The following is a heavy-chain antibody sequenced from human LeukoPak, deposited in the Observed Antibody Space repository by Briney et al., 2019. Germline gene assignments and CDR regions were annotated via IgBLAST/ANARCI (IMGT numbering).Heavy chain of an antibody. CDR3: AKVTAAGLQYYYGMDV. J-gene: IGHJ6*02. CDR1: GFTFSRYA. D-gene: IGHD6-13*01. V-gene: IGHV3-23*01. CDR2: ISGSGGST. Sequence: PGGSLRLSCAASGFTFSRYAMSWVRQAPGKGLEWVSAISGSGGSTYYADSVKGRFTISRDNSKNTLYLQMNSLRAEDTAVYYCAKVTAAGLQYYYGMDVWGQGTTVTVSS.